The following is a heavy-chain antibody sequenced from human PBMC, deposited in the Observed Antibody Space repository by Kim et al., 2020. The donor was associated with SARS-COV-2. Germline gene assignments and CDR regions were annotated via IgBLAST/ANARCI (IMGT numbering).Heavy chain of an antibody. J-gene: IGHJ6*02. CDR1: GLTFSNYD. CDR2: IGSAGDP. D-gene: IGHD3-10*01. Sequence: GGSLRLSCAASGLTFSNYDMHGVRQATGKGLEWVSAIGSAGDPYYPGSVKGRFTISRENAKNSLYLQINSLRAEDTAVYYCARAGYALGPYYYYGMDVWGQGTTVTVSS. V-gene: IGHV3-13*05. CDR3: ARAGYALGPYYYYGMDV.